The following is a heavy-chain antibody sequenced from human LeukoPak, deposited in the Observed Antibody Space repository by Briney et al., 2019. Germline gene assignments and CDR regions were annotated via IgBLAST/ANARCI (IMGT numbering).Heavy chain of an antibody. CDR2: ISGSGGST. CDR1: GFTFSSYA. Sequence: GGSLRLSCAASGFTFSSYAMSWVRQAPGKVLEWVSAISGSGGSTYYADSVKGRFTISRDNSKNTLYLQMNSLRAEDTAVYYCAKGLSSGWYYFDYWGQGTLVTVSS. D-gene: IGHD6-19*01. V-gene: IGHV3-23*01. J-gene: IGHJ4*02. CDR3: AKGLSSGWYYFDY.